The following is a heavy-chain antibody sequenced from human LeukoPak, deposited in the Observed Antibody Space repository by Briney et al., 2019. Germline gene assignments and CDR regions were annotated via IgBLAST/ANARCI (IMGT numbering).Heavy chain of an antibody. CDR3: ARDPGGQPFDY. V-gene: IGHV3-33*01. CDR2: IWYDGSNK. D-gene: IGHD6-13*01. CDR1: GFTFSSYG. Sequence: GRSLRLSCAASGFTFSSYGMHWVRQAPGEGLEWVAVIWYDGSNKYYADSVKGRFTISRDNSKNTLYLQMNSLRAEDTAVYYCARDPGGQPFDYWGQGTLVTVYS. J-gene: IGHJ4*02.